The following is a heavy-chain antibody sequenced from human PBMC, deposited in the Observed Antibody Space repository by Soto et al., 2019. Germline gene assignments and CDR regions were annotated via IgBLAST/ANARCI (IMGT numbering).Heavy chain of an antibody. CDR3: ARARQRDTGRGLDV. D-gene: IGHD5-18*01. Sequence: QVQLQESGPGLVKPSETMSLTCTISGDSINNYFWNWIRQTPGKGLEWIGYISYSGSTSYNPSLQSRVIISSDTSKNHFSLKLSSVTAADTAVYYCARARQRDTGRGLDVWGQGTTVTVSS. CDR2: ISYSGST. V-gene: IGHV4-59*01. J-gene: IGHJ6*02. CDR1: GDSINNYF.